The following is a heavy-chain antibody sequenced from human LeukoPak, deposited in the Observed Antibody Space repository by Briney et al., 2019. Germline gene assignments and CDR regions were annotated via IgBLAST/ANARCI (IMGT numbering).Heavy chain of an antibody. Sequence: ASVKVSCKASGYTFTSCGISWVRQAPGQGLEWMGWISAYNGNTNYAQKLQGRVTMTTDTSTSTAYMELRSLRSDDTAVYYCARDHLDIVVVTAILDYYYGMDVWGQGTTVTVSS. CDR1: GYTFTSCG. D-gene: IGHD2-21*02. CDR2: ISAYNGNT. J-gene: IGHJ6*02. V-gene: IGHV1-18*01. CDR3: ARDHLDIVVVTAILDYYYGMDV.